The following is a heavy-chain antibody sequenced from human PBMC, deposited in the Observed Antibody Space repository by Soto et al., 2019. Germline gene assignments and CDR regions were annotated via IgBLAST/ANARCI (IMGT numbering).Heavy chain of an antibody. J-gene: IGHJ5*02. CDR2: IYYSGIT. CDR3: ARQDVRAWGRFDP. CDR1: VGCCSSSTYY. V-gene: IGHV4-39*01. Sequence: ESMYITGTVCVGCCSSSTYYGGWIHKPPGKGLEWIGTIYYSGITYYNPSLQSRVTISVDTSKNQFSLRLSFVTAADAALYFCARQDVRAWGRFDPWGQRTLVTVSS. D-gene: IGHD7-27*01.